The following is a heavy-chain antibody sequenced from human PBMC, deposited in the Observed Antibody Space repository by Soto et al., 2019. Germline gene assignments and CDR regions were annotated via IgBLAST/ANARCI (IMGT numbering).Heavy chain of an antibody. D-gene: IGHD3-22*01. Sequence: TLSLTCAVSGGSISSGTYSWNWIRQPPGKGLEWIGYIFHDGSTYYNPSLKSRVTISVDRSKNQFSLKLSSVTAADTAVYFCARDASTMRRPAGFDPWGQGTLVTVSS. CDR2: IFHDGST. J-gene: IGHJ5*02. CDR1: GGSISSGTYS. V-gene: IGHV4-30-2*01. CDR3: ARDASTMRRPAGFDP.